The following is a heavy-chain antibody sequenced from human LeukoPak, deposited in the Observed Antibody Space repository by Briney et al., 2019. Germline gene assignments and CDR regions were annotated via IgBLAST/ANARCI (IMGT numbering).Heavy chain of an antibody. V-gene: IGHV1-69*04. D-gene: IGHD3-22*01. CDR2: IIPILGIA. J-gene: IGHJ4*02. Sequence: SVKVSCKASGCTFSSYAISWVRQAPGQGLGWMGRIIPILGIANYAQKFQGRVTITADKSTSTAYMELSSLRSEDTAVYYCARDAARSDSSVVFDYWGQGTLVTVSS. CDR3: ARDAARSDSSVVFDY. CDR1: GCTFSSYA.